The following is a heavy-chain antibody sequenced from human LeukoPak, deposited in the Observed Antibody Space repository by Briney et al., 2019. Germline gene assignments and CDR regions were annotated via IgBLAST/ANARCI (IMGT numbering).Heavy chain of an antibody. V-gene: IGHV4-38-2*02. J-gene: IGHJ4*02. CDR1: GYSISSGYY. D-gene: IGHD3-10*01. CDR3: ARDGYYYGSGSQTVDY. CDR2: IYHSGST. Sequence: SETLSLTCAVSGYSISSGYYWGWIRQPPGKGLEWIGSIYHSGSTYYNPSLKGRVTISVDTSKNQFSLKLSSVTAADTAVYYCARDGYYYGSGSQTVDYWGQGTLVTVSS.